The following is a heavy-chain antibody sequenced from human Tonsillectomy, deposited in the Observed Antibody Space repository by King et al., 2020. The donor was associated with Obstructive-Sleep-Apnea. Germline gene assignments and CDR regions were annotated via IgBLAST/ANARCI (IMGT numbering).Heavy chain of an antibody. Sequence: QLVQSGTGVKKPGASVKVSCKASGYTFSSYHMHWLRQAPGQGLEWMGMINPTSGRTTYGQNFQGRVTMTRDTSTTTIYMELISLRSEDTAVYYCARDRGYYDSSGHYSILDFDYWGQGTLVTVSS. D-gene: IGHD3-22*01. J-gene: IGHJ4*02. CDR3: ARDRGYYDSSGHYSILDFDY. V-gene: IGHV1-46*01. CDR2: INPTSGRT. CDR1: GYTFSSYH.